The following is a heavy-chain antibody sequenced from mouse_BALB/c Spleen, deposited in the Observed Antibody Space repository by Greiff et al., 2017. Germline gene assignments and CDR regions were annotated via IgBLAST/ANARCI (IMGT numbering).Heavy chain of an antibody. CDR1: GYTFSSYW. Sequence: QVQLQQSGAELMKPGASVKISCKATGYTFSSYWIEWVKQRPGHGLEWIGEILPGSGSTNYNEKFKGKATFTADTSSNTAYMQLRSLTSEDSAVYYCARKDGSRGFAYWGQGTLVTVSA. CDR3: ARKDGSRGFAY. V-gene: IGHV1-9*01. CDR2: ILPGSGST. J-gene: IGHJ3*01. D-gene: IGHD1-1*01.